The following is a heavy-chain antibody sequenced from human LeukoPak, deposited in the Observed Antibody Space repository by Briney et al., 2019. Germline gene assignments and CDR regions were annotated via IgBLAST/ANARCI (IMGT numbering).Heavy chain of an antibody. CDR2: IKSKHDGATT. J-gene: IGHJ3*02. CDR1: GFPFANTW. D-gene: IGHD3-16*02. Sequence: GGSLRLSCSASGFPFANTWMTWVRQAPGKGLEWVGRIKSKHDGATTDYAAPVKGRFTISGDDSKNTLYLQMTSLNAEDSAVYFCATVIFVYSAFDIWGQGTAVTVSS. CDR3: ATVIFVYSAFDI. V-gene: IGHV3-15*01.